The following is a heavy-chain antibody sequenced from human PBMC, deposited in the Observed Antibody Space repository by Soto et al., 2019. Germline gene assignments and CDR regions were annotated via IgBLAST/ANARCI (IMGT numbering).Heavy chain of an antibody. J-gene: IGHJ6*01. CDR1: GGSIGGSNYF. CDR2: IYSSGST. Sequence: SETLSLTCTVSGGSIGGSNYFWGWIRQSPGTGLEWLGTIYSSGSTYYNPSLKSRITMSLDTSKNQFSLNLGSVTAADTAAYYCTRPRVGVRGVTTMAFWGQGTTVTFAS. V-gene: IGHV4-39*01. CDR3: TRPRVGVRGVTTMAF. D-gene: IGHD3-10*01.